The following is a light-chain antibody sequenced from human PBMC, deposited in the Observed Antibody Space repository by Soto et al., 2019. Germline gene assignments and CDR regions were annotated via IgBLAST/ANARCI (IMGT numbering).Light chain of an antibody. V-gene: IGKV1-9*01. CDR2: AAS. CDR3: KQLNSYPIT. CDR1: QGISSY. Sequence: IQLTQSPSSLSASVGDRVTITCRASQGISSYLAWYQQKPGKAHKLLIYAASTLQSGVQSRSSGSGSGTDFTLTIRSLQPEDFATYYCKQLNSYPITFGQGTRLEIK. J-gene: IGKJ5*01.